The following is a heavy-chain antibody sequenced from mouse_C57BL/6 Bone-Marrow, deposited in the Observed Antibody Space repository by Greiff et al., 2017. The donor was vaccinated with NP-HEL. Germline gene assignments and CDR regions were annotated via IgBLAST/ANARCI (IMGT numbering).Heavy chain of an antibody. CDR3: AGPWDYSRYYYAMDY. CDR2: ISNGGGST. V-gene: IGHV5-12*01. J-gene: IGHJ4*01. Sequence: EVMLVESGGGLVQPGGSLKLSCAASGFTFSDYYMYWVRQTPEKRLEWVAYISNGGGSTYYPDTVKGRFTFSRDNAKNTLYLQMSRLTSADTAMYYCAGPWDYSRYYYAMDYWGQGTSVTVSA. D-gene: IGHD1-1*01. CDR1: GFTFSDYY.